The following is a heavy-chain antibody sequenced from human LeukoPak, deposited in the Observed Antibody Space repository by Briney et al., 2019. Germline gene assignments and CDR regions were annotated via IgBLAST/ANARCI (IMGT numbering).Heavy chain of an antibody. CDR3: ARGDYYRMDV. D-gene: IGHD3-16*01. J-gene: IGHJ6*02. CDR2: THHSGST. V-gene: IGHV4-34*01. CDR1: GGSFSGYY. Sequence: SETLSLTCAVYGGSFSGYYWSWIRQPPGKELEWVGETHHSGSTNYNPSLKGRVTILIDKSKSQFSLMLSSVTAADTAVYYCARGDYYRMDVWGQGTTVTVSS.